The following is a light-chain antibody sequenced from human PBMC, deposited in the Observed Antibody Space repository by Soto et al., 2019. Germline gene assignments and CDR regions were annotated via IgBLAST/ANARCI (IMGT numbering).Light chain of an antibody. CDR3: LQHFNFSWT. J-gene: IGKJ1*01. V-gene: IGKV1-6*01. Sequence: AIQMTQSPSSLSASVGDRVTITCRASRDIGNNLGWYQQKPGKAPKHLIFAASNLQSGVPSRFSGGGSGTDFTLTISSLQDDDFDTYYCLQHFNFSWTLGQGTKVDIK. CDR2: AAS. CDR1: RDIGNN.